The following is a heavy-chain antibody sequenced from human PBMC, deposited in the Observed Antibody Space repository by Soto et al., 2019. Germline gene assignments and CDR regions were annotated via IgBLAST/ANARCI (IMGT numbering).Heavy chain of an antibody. Sequence: PSETLSLTCTVSGGSVSSGSYYWSWIRQPPGKGLEWIGYIYYNGSTNYNPSLKSRVTISADTSKNQFSLKLSSVTAADTAVYYCARGSGPNDAFDIWGQGTMVTVSS. D-gene: IGHD2-15*01. CDR3: ARGSGPNDAFDI. CDR1: GGSVSSGSYY. J-gene: IGHJ3*02. CDR2: IYYNGST. V-gene: IGHV4-61*01.